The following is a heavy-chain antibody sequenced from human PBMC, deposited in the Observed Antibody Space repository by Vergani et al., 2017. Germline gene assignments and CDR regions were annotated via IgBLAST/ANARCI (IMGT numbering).Heavy chain of an antibody. V-gene: IGHV4-59*01. J-gene: IGHJ4*02. CDR3: ARASYYYDSSGYDY. CDR2: IYYSGST. CDR1: GGSISSYY. D-gene: IGHD3-22*01. Sequence: QVQLQESGPGLVKPSETLSLTCTVPGGSISSYYWSWIRQPQGKGLEWIGYIYYSGSTNYNPSLKSRVTISVDTSKNQFSLKLSSVTAAGTAVYYCARASYYYDSSGYDYWGQGTLVTVSS.